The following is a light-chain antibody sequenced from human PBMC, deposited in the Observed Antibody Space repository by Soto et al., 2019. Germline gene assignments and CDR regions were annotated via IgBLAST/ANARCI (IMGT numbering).Light chain of an antibody. CDR2: HAA. V-gene: IGKV3-15*01. Sequence: EIVMTQSPATLSVSPGERATLSCRASQSVSNNVAGYQQKPGQAPRLLIYHAATRATGIPARFSGSGSGTEVTLTISSRQSEDFAVYYCQQYNEWPLTFGGGTKVEIK. J-gene: IGKJ4*01. CDR1: QSVSNN. CDR3: QQYNEWPLT.